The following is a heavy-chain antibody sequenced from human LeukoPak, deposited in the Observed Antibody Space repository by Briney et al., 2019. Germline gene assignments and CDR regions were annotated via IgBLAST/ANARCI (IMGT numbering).Heavy chain of an antibody. CDR3: TKRGPGGAGSHMDY. Sequence: GGSLRLSCVGSGFIFRDYAMNWVRQAPGKGLEWVATISGRTGATYYRDSVKGRFTISKDNSENTLYLQMDSLRVEDTALYYCTKRGPGGAGSHMDYWGQGSLVTVSS. J-gene: IGHJ4*02. CDR2: ISGRTGAT. CDR1: GFIFRDYA. D-gene: IGHD1-26*01. V-gene: IGHV3-23*01.